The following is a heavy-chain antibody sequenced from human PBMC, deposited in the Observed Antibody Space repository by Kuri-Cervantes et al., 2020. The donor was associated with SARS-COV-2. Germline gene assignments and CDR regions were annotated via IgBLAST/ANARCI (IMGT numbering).Heavy chain of an antibody. V-gene: IGHV3-15*07. Sequence: GGSLRLSCAASGFTFSSYSMNWVRQAPGKGLEWVGRIKSKTDGGTTDYAAPVKGRFTISRDDSKNTLYLQMNSLKTEDTAVYYCTTVGTGYSYGFDYYGMDVWGQGTTVTVSS. J-gene: IGHJ6*02. D-gene: IGHD5-18*01. CDR3: TTVGTGYSYGFDYYGMDV. CDR1: GFTFSSYS. CDR2: IKSKTDGGTT.